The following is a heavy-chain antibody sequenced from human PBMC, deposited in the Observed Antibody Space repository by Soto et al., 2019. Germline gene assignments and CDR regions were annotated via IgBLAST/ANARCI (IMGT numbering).Heavy chain of an antibody. J-gene: IGHJ5*02. CDR2: IYYSGST. CDR3: AGHLSGSDNWFDP. Sequence: SETLSLTCTVSGGSIRSSTYYWGRIRQPPGKGLEWIGYIYYSGSTNYNHSLKSRVTISVDTSKNQFSLKLSSVNAADTAGYYGAGHLSGSDNWFDPWGKGTRVIVSS. D-gene: IGHD6-25*01. V-gene: IGHV4-61*05. CDR1: GGSIRSSTYY.